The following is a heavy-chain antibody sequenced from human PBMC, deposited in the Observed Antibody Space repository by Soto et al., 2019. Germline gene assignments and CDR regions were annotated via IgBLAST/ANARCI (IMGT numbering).Heavy chain of an antibody. CDR2: IYPVDSET. CDR3: ARDPANYYYYGMDV. V-gene: IGHV5-51*01. Sequence: GESLKISCKGSVNIFGNSWIAWVRQMPGKGLEWMGIIYPVDSETRYSPSFQGHVTISADKSISTAYLQWSSLKASDTAMYYCARDPANYYYYGMDVWGQGTTVTVSS. CDR1: VNIFGNSW. J-gene: IGHJ6*02.